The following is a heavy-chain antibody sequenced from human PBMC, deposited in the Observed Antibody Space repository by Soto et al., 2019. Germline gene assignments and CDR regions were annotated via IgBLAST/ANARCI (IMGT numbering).Heavy chain of an antibody. J-gene: IGHJ4*02. CDR1: GFTFSSYG. Sequence: QVQLVESGGGVVQPGRSLRLSCAASGFTFSSYGMHWVRQAPGKGLEWVAVIWYDGSNKYYADSVKGRFTISRDNSKNTLYLQMNSLRAEDTAVYYCARDKDSTTVTRFDYWGQGTLVTVSP. D-gene: IGHD4-17*01. CDR3: ARDKDSTTVTRFDY. CDR2: IWYDGSNK. V-gene: IGHV3-33*01.